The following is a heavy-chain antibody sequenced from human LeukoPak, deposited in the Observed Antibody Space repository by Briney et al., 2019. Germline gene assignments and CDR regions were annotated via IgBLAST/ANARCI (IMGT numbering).Heavy chain of an antibody. V-gene: IGHV4-39*07. CDR1: GGSISSSSYY. D-gene: IGHD2-2*02. Sequence: SETLSLTCTVSGGSISSSSYYWGWIRQPPGKGLEWIGSIYYSGSTYYNPSLKSRVTISVDTSKNQFSLKLSSVTAADTAVYYCASPSGYYTNYFDYWGQGTLVTVSS. CDR2: IYYSGST. J-gene: IGHJ4*02. CDR3: ASPSGYYTNYFDY.